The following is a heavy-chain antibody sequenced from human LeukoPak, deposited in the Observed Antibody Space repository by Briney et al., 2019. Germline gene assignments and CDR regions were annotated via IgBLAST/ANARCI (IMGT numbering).Heavy chain of an antibody. D-gene: IGHD3-9*01. J-gene: IGHJ4*02. Sequence: GRSLRLSCAASGFTFSSYGMHWVRQAPGKGLEWVAVIWYDGSNKYYADSVKGRFTISRDNSKNTLYLQMNSLRVEDTAVYYCARDGSLPDKWGQGTLVTVSS. V-gene: IGHV3-33*01. CDR2: IWYDGSNK. CDR3: ARDGSLPDK. CDR1: GFTFSSYG.